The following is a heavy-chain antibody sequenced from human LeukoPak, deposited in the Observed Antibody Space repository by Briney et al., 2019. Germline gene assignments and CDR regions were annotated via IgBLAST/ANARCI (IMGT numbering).Heavy chain of an antibody. J-gene: IGHJ4*02. V-gene: IGHV3-30*02. D-gene: IGHD6-13*01. Sequence: GGSLRLSCAASVFTFSTYGFHWVRQAPGKGLEWVAFIPSDGSDNYYANSVEGRFTISRDNSKNTLYLQMNSLRAEDTAVYYCASLLSGVGPGSSWYGVDYWGQGTLVTVSS. CDR1: VFTFSTYG. CDR3: ASLLSGVGPGSSWYGVDY. CDR2: IPSDGSDN.